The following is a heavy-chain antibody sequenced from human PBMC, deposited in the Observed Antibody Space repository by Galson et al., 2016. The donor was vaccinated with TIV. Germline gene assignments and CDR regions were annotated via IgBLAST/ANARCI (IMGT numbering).Heavy chain of an antibody. CDR2: ISLSGSHT. V-gene: IGHV3-23*01. D-gene: IGHD2-21*02. J-gene: IGHJ3*01. CDR1: GFTFRTYT. Sequence: SLRLSCAAFGFTFRTYTMNWVRQAPGKGLEWVSSISLSGSHTFYADSVKGRFSISRDNSKSTLYLILNSLRVEDTAMYYCAKPGKSGDYSWDGFDVWGQGTLVTVSS. CDR3: AKPGKSGDYSWDGFDV.